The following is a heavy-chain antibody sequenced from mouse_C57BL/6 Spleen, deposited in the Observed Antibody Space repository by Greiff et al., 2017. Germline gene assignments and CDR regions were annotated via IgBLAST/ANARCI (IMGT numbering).Heavy chain of an antibody. CDR1: GYTFTSYG. CDR3: ARSDDYVFAY. D-gene: IGHD2-4*01. Sequence: QVHVKQSGADLARPGASVKLSCKASGYTFTSYGISWVKQRTGQGLEWIGEIYPRSGNTYYNEKFKGKATLTADKSSSTAYMELRSLTSEDSAVYFCARSDDYVFAYWGQGTLVTVSA. J-gene: IGHJ3*01. V-gene: IGHV1-81*01. CDR2: IYPRSGNT.